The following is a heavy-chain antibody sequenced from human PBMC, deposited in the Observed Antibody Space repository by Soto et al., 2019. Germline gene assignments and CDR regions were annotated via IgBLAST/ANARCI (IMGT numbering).Heavy chain of an antibody. V-gene: IGHV3-23*01. CDR3: ANDLCKFRYYV. Sequence: GGSLRLSCAASGLTFLSYAMSWIRQAPGKGLEWVSAISGSGVSTYYADSVKARFTIPRDNSKNTLDLQMNSLRAEDTAVYYCANDLCKFRYYVWGQGTLVTVSS. CDR2: ISGSGVST. CDR1: GLTFLSYA. D-gene: IGHD3-9*01. J-gene: IGHJ4*02.